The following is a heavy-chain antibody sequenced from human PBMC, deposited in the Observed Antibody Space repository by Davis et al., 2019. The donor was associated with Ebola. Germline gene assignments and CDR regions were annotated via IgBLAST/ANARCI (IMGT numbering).Heavy chain of an antibody. J-gene: IGHJ4*02. CDR3: AKVHWDFRTGSLPQPYFDY. Sequence: GESLKISCAASGFTFSSFAMFWVRQAPGKGLEWVSGISGRGDRTYYVDFVQGRFTISRDTSRTTLYLQMNSLRVEDTAIYYCAKVHWDFRTGSLPQPYFDYWGQGALVSVSS. CDR2: ISGRGDRT. D-gene: IGHD3/OR15-3a*01. V-gene: IGHV3-23*01. CDR1: GFTFSSFA.